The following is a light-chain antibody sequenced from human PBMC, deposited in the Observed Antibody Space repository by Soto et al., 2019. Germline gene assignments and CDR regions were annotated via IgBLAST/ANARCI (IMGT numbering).Light chain of an antibody. CDR1: QTIHSF. CDR2: DAS. CDR3: HQFHSFPWT. J-gene: IGKJ1*01. V-gene: IGKV1-5*01. Sequence: DIQMTQSPSTLSASVGDRVTITCRASQTIHSFLAWYQQKAGKAPKLLIYDASNLESGVPSRFSGSGSGTDFTLTVSSLQPDDFATFYCHQFHSFPWTFGQGTKVEI.